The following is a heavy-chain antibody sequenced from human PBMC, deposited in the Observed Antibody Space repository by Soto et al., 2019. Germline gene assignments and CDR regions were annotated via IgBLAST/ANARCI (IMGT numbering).Heavy chain of an antibody. CDR2: IYYSGST. J-gene: IGHJ4*02. D-gene: IGHD3-10*01. Sequence: SETLSLTCTVSGGSIGSGGYYWSWIRQHPGKGLEWIGYIYYSGSTYYNPSLKSRVTISVDTSKNQFSLKLSSVTAADTAVYYCARDGGAYYFDYWGQGTLVTVSS. CDR3: ARDGGAYYFDY. CDR1: GGSIGSGGYY. V-gene: IGHV4-31*03.